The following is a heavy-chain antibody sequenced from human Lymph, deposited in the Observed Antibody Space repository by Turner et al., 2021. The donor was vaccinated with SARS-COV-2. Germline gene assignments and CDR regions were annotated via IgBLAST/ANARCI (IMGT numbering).Heavy chain of an antibody. CDR1: GYTFTGYY. Sequence: QVQLVQSGAEVRNPGASVKVSCKASGYTFTGYYMHWVRQAPGQGLEWMGWINPNSGGTYYAQKCQGRGTMTRDTSISTADMERSRLRSDDTAVYYCARDSSSGWQFDDWGQGTLVTVSS. CDR3: ARDSSSGWQFDD. D-gene: IGHD6-19*01. V-gene: IGHV1-2*02. CDR2: INPNSGGT. J-gene: IGHJ4*02.